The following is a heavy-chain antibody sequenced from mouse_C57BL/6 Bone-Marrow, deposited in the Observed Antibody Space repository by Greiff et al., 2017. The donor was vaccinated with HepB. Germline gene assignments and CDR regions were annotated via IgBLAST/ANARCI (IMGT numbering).Heavy chain of an antibody. CDR2: IDPETGGT. V-gene: IGHV1-15*01. D-gene: IGHD1-1*01. J-gene: IGHJ2*01. CDR1: GYTFTDYE. CDR3: TRGITTVVATDY. Sequence: QVQLQHSGAELVRPGASVTLSCKASGYTFTDYEMHWVKQTPMHGLEWIGAIDPETGGTAYNQKFKGKAILTADKSSSTAYMELRSLTSEDSAVYYCTRGITTVVATDYWGQGTTLTVSS.